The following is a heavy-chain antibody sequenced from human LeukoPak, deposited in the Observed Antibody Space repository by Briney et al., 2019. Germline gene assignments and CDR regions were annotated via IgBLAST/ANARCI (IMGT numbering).Heavy chain of an antibody. D-gene: IGHD3-22*01. CDR1: GGSMSSYY. Sequence: SETLSLTCIVSGGSMSSYYWSWVRQPAGKGLEWIGRMYTDGSTNYNPFLNSRVTMSVDTSKKHFSLRLNSVTAADTAVYYCARGSLVVISTDAFDIWGQGTMVTVSS. CDR2: MYTDGST. CDR3: ARGSLVVISTDAFDI. V-gene: IGHV4-4*07. J-gene: IGHJ3*02.